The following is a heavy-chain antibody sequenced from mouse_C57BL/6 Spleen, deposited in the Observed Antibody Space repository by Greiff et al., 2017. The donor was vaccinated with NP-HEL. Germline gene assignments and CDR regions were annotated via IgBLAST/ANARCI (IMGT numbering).Heavy chain of an antibody. V-gene: IGHV1-59*01. J-gene: IGHJ2*01. CDR2: IDPSDSYT. Sequence: QVQLQQPGAELVRPGTSVKLSCKASGYTFTSYWMHWVKQRPGQGLEWIGVIDPSDSYTNYNQKFKGKATLTVDPSSSTAYMQLSSLTSEDSAVYDCAKLGRDDYWGQGTTLTVSS. CDR3: AKLGRDDY. CDR1: GYTFTSYW. D-gene: IGHD4-1*01.